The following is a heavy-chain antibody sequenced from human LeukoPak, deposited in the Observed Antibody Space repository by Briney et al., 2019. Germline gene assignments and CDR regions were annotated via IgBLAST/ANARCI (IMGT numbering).Heavy chain of an antibody. CDR2: IYSGGST. V-gene: IGHV3-53*01. J-gene: IGHJ4*02. Sequence: PGGSLRLSCAASGFTVSSNYMSWVRQAPGKGLEWVSVIYSGGSTYYADSVKGRFTISRDNSKNTLYLLMNSLRGEDTAVYYCASQDSGYDPSQFDYWGQGTLVTVSS. CDR3: ASQDSGYDPSQFDY. D-gene: IGHD5-12*01. CDR1: GFTVSSNY.